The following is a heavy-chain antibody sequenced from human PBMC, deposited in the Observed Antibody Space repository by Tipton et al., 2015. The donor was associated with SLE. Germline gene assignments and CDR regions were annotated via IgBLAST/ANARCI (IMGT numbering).Heavy chain of an antibody. CDR2: IYYSGST. D-gene: IGHD3-10*01. V-gene: IGHV4-59*12. J-gene: IGHJ4*02. CDR1: GGSISGFY. CDR3: ARDWVGFDH. Sequence: LRLSCTVSGGSISGFYCSWIRQSPGKGLEWIGYIYYSGSTYYNPSLKSRVSMSIDTSMSQFSLRLNSVTAADTAVYYCARDWVGFDHWGQGTLVTVSS.